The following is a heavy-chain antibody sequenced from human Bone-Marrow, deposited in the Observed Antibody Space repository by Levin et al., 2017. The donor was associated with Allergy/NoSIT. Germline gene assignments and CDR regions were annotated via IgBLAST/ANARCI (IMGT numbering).Heavy chain of an antibody. J-gene: IGHJ6*02. CDR1: GGTFSSYT. CDR3: ARGLCTNGVCAYRPREGMDV. D-gene: IGHD2-8*01. CDR2: IIPILGIA. Sequence: GASVKVSCKASGGTFSSYTISWVRQAPGQGLEWMGRIIPILGIANYAQKFQGRVTITADKSTSTAYMELSSLRSEDTAVYYCARGLCTNGVCAYRPREGMDVWGQGTTVTVSS. V-gene: IGHV1-69*02.